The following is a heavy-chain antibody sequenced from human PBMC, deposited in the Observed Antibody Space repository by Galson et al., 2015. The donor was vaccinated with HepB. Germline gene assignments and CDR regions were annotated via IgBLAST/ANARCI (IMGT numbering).Heavy chain of an antibody. V-gene: IGHV3-21*01. CDR2: ISSSSSYI. CDR1: GFTFSSYS. J-gene: IGHJ6*02. Sequence: SLRPSCAASGFTFSSYSMNWVRQAPGKGLEWVSSISSSSSYIYYADSVKGRFTISRDNAKNSLYLQMNSLRAEDTAVYYCARAAERGWYSSGWYAPNYYYYGMDVWGQGTTVTVSS. CDR3: ARAAERGWYSSGWYAPNYYYYGMDV. D-gene: IGHD6-19*01.